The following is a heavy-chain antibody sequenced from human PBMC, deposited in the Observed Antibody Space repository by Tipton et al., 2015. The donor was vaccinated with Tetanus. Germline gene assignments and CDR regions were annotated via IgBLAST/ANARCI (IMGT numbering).Heavy chain of an antibody. CDR3: AGGGRDAYNNPLGAFDV. V-gene: IGHV4-61*01. CDR1: GGSVNSGTYY. Sequence: TLSLTCSVSGGSVNSGTYYWSWIRQPPGKGLEWLGDIYYGGVTQYNPSLESRVTISMDTSKNQVSLRLTSVTAADTAVYSCAGGGRDAYNNPLGAFDVWGRGTTVTVSS. D-gene: IGHD5-24*01. CDR2: IYYGGVT. J-gene: IGHJ3*01.